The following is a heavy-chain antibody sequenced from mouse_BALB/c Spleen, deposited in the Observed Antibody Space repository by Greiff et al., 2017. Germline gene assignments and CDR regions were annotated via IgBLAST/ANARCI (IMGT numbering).Heavy chain of an antibody. J-gene: IGHJ3*01. Sequence: VHVKQSGPELVKPGASVKVSCKASGYAFTSYNMYWVKQSHGKSLEWIGYIDPYNGGTSYNQKFKGKATLTVDKSSSTAYMHLNSLTSEDSAVYYCARSEDYDQFAYWGQGTLVTVSA. CDR1: GYAFTSYN. CDR2: IDPYNGGT. D-gene: IGHD2-4*01. CDR3: ARSEDYDQFAY. V-gene: IGHV1S135*01.